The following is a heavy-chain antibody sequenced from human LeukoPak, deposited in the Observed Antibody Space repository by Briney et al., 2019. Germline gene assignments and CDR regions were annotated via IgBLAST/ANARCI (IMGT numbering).Heavy chain of an antibody. D-gene: IGHD3-22*01. CDR2: IYPGDSDT. V-gene: IGHV5-51*01. Sequence: GESLKIPCKGSGYSFTSYWIGWVRQMPGKGLEWMWIIYPGDSDTRYSPSFQGQVTISADKSISTAYLQWSSLKASDTAMYYCARRSGSYYDSSGYYAYWGQGTLVTVSS. J-gene: IGHJ4*02. CDR3: ARRSGSYYDSSGYYAY. CDR1: GYSFTSYW.